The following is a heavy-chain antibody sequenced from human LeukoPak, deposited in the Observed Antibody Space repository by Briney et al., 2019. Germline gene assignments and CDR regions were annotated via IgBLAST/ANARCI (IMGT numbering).Heavy chain of an antibody. D-gene: IGHD4-11*01. J-gene: IGHJ6*03. Sequence: PGGPLRLSCAASGFTFSSYWMSWVRQAPGKGLEWVANIKQDGSEKYYVDSVKGRFTISRDNAKNSLYLQMNSLRAEDTAVYYCARVFSYSQPNRDYYYYMDVWGKGTTVTVSS. CDR1: GFTFSSYW. CDR2: IKQDGSEK. CDR3: ARVFSYSQPNRDYYYYMDV. V-gene: IGHV3-7*01.